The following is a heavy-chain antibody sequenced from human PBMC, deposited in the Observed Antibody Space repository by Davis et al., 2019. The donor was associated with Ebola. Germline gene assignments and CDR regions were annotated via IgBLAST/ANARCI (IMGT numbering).Heavy chain of an antibody. D-gene: IGHD6-19*01. CDR1: GYSFTSYW. Sequence: KVSCKGSGYSFTSYWIGWVRQMPGKGLEWMGIIYPGDSDTRYSPSFQGQVTISADKSISTAYLQWSSLKASDTAVYYCARRMGSGWQTFDYWGQGTLVTVSS. CDR2: IYPGDSDT. J-gene: IGHJ4*02. V-gene: IGHV5-51*01. CDR3: ARRMGSGWQTFDY.